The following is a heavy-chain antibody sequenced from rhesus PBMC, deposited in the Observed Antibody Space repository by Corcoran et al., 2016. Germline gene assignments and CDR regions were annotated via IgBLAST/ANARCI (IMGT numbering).Heavy chain of an antibody. J-gene: IGHJ6*01. V-gene: IGHV4-169*02. CDR2: IYGSGSST. CDR3: ARDGGYYGLDS. CDR1: GGSISSSY. Sequence: QLQLQESGPGLVKPSETLSVTCAVSGGSISSSYWSWIRQAPGKGLEWIGYIYGSGSSTNYNPSFKSRVTLSVDTSKNQLSRKLSSLTTADTAVYYCARDGGYYGLDSWGQGVVVTVSS. D-gene: IGHD3-34*01.